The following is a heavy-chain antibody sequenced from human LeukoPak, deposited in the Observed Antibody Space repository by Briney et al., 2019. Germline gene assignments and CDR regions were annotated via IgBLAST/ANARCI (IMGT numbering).Heavy chain of an antibody. CDR3: ARDDILTGSMYYYGMDV. V-gene: IGHV3-7*01. CDR2: IKQDGSEK. D-gene: IGHD3-9*01. Sequence: GGSLRLSCAASGFTFSSYWMSWVRQAPGKGLEWVANIKQDGSEKYYVDSVKGRFTISRDNAKNSLYLQMNSLRAEDTAVYYCARDDILTGSMYYYGMDVWGQGTTVTVSS. CDR1: GFTFSSYW. J-gene: IGHJ6*02.